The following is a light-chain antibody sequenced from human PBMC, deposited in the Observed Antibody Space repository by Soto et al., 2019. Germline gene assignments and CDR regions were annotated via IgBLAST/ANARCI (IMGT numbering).Light chain of an antibody. CDR3: QQRKSYPIT. Sequence: DIQLTQSPSFLSASVGDRVTITCRASQDINTYLAWYQQKPGKAPKLLIFAASTLQNGVPSRFSGSGSRIEFTVTITSLQPEDFATYYCQQRKSYPITFGQGTRLEIK. V-gene: IGKV1-9*01. CDR2: AAS. CDR1: QDINTY. J-gene: IGKJ5*01.